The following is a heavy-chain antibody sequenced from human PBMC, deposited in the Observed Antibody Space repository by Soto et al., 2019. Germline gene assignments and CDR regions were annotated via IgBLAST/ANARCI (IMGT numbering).Heavy chain of an antibody. Sequence: ASVKVSCKVSGYTLTELSMHWVRQAPGKGLEWMGGFDPEDGETIYAQKFQGRVTMTEDTSTDTAYMELSSLRSEDTAVYYCATSIVVVIAFDYWGQGTLVTVSS. V-gene: IGHV1-24*01. CDR3: ATSIVVVIAFDY. J-gene: IGHJ4*02. CDR1: GYTLTELS. D-gene: IGHD2-21*01. CDR2: FDPEDGET.